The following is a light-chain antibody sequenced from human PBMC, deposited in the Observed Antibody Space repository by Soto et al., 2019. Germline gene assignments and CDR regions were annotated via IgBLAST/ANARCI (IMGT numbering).Light chain of an antibody. Sequence: EIVLTQSPGPLSLSPGARATLSCRASQSFRSSYLTWYHQKPGQAPRLLIFGAFSRATGTPDRISGSGSGTDYTLTINRLEPEDFGVYYCQQYCDSVFTFGPGTTVEIK. CDR3: QQYCDSVFT. CDR2: GAF. V-gene: IGKV3-20*01. J-gene: IGKJ3*01. CDR1: QSFRSSY.